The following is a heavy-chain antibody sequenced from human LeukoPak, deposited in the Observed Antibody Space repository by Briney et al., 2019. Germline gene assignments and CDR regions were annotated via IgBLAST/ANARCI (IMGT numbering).Heavy chain of an antibody. Sequence: LPGGSLRLSCAASGFTFSSYAMSWVRQAPGKGLEWVSAISGSGGSTYYADSVKGRFTISRDNSKNTLYLQMNSLRAEDTAVYYCAKASFFGVVNTVFDYWGQGTLVTVSS. CDR3: AKASFFGVVNTVFDY. CDR1: GFTFSSYA. J-gene: IGHJ4*02. V-gene: IGHV3-23*01. CDR2: ISGSGGST. D-gene: IGHD3-3*01.